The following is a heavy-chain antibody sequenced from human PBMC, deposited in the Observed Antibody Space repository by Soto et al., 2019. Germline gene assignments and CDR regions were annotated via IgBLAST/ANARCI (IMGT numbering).Heavy chain of an antibody. CDR3: TRADSDVVILPDVRPLFDL. Sequence: QVQLVQSGAEVKKPGASVKVSCKTSGYDFFKYNMHWVRQAPGQGLEWMGVINPNGGYTRHEQKFRGRVIITRDTSSKIVYMELSGLTSADTAMYYCTRADSDVVILPDVRPLFDLWGQGALVTVSS. J-gene: IGHJ4*02. CDR1: GYDFFKYN. V-gene: IGHV1-46*01. D-gene: IGHD2-21*02. CDR2: INPNGGYT.